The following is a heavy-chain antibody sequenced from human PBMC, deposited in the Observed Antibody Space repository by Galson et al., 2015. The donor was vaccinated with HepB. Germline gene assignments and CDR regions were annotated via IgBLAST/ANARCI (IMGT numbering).Heavy chain of an antibody. CDR2: IWYDGSKK. Sequence: SLRLSCAASGFTFSSYGMHWVRQAPGKGLEWVAVIWYDGSKKYYADSVKGRFTISRDNSKNTMYLQMNSLTAEDTAVYYCAGAYYGGTLDYWGQGTLVTVSS. CDR1: GFTFSSYG. V-gene: IGHV3-33*01. J-gene: IGHJ4*02. D-gene: IGHD4-23*01. CDR3: AGAYYGGTLDY.